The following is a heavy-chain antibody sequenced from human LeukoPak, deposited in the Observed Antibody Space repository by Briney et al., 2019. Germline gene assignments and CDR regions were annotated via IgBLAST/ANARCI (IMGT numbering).Heavy chain of an antibody. CDR1: GGSISGYY. D-gene: IGHD3-16*01. CDR2: IYYNGKA. CDR3: AKFGADYDMYV. V-gene: IGHV4-59*13. Sequence: SETLSLTCTVSGGSISGYYWTWIRQPPGKGLEWIGQIYYNGKADYNPSLESRITISVDTSKNQMSLRLNSVTAADTAIYYCAKFGADYDMYVWGQGVTVAVSS. J-gene: IGHJ6*02.